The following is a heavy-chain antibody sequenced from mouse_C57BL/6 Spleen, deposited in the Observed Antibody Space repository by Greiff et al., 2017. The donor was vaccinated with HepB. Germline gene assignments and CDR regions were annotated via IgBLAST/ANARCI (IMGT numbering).Heavy chain of an antibody. D-gene: IGHD2-10*01. Sequence: VQLKESGGGLVQPGGSLSLSCAASGFTFTDYYMSWVRQPPGKALEWLGFIRNKANGYTTEYSASVKGRFTISRDNSQSILYLQMNALRAEDSATYYCARYKAYSYYYAMDYWGQGTSVTVSS. V-gene: IGHV7-3*01. J-gene: IGHJ4*01. CDR2: IRNKANGYTT. CDR1: GFTFTDYY. CDR3: ARYKAYSYYYAMDY.